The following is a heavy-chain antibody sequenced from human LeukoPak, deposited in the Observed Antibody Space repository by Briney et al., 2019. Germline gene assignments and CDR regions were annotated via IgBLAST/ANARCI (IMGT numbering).Heavy chain of an antibody. CDR2: IRSKANSYAT. CDR3: TRRIGGASTRAYYGMDV. J-gene: IGHJ6*02. CDR1: GFTFSGSA. D-gene: IGHD1-26*01. V-gene: IGHV3-73*01. Sequence: GGSLRLSCAASGFTFSGSAMHWVRQASGKGLEWVGRIRSKANSYATAYAASVKGRFTISRDDSKNTAYLQMNSLKTEDTAVYYCTRRIGGASTRAYYGMDVWGQGTTVTASS.